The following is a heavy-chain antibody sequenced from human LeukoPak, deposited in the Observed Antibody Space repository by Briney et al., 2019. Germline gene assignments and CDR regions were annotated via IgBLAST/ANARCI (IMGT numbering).Heavy chain of an antibody. Sequence: GGSLRLSCAASGFTFSNYSMNWVRQAPGKGLEWVSYISSSGSTIYYADSVKGRFTISRDNAKNSLYLQMNSLRAEDTAVYYCARAGSTSCYALNDYWGQGTLVTVSS. CDR3: ARAGSTSCYALNDY. D-gene: IGHD2-2*01. CDR2: ISSSGSTI. CDR1: GFTFSNYS. J-gene: IGHJ4*02. V-gene: IGHV3-48*04.